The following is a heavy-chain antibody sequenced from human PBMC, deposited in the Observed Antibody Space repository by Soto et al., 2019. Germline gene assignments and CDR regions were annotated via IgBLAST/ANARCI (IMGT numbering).Heavy chain of an antibody. Sequence: GGSLRLSCAASGFTFSSYAMSWVRQAPGKGLEWVSAISGSGGSTYYADSVKGRFTISRDKSKNTLYLQMNSLRAEDMAVYYCASHRTYYYGSGSPYYYYYYGMDVWGQGTTVTVSS. CDR1: GFTFSSYA. V-gene: IGHV3-23*01. CDR2: ISGSGGST. D-gene: IGHD3-10*01. J-gene: IGHJ6*02. CDR3: ASHRTYYYGSGSPYYYYYYGMDV.